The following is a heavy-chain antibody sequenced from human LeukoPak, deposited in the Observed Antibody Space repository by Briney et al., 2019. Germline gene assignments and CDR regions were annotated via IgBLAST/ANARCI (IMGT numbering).Heavy chain of an antibody. V-gene: IGHV3-11*01. CDR3: ARDGTYYDILTGWARSDYFDY. D-gene: IGHD3-9*01. CDR2: ISSSGSTI. CDR1: GFTFSDYY. Sequence: PGGSLRLSCAASGFTFSDYYMSWLRQAPGKGLEGVSYISSSGSTIYYADSVKGRFTISRDNAKNSLYLQMNSLRAEDTAVYYCARDGTYYDILTGWARSDYFDYWGQGTLVTVSS. J-gene: IGHJ4*02.